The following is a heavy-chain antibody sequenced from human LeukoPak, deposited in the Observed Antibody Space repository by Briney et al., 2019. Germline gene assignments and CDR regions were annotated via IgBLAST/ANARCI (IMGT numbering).Heavy chain of an antibody. CDR1: GFTFSGSA. J-gene: IGHJ6*02. D-gene: IGHD3-16*01. Sequence: PGGSLRLSCAASGFTFSGSAMHWVHQASGKGLEWVGRIRSKANDYATAYAASVKGRFTISRDDSNNTAYLQMNSLKTEDTAVYYCTRRNYVGGQSNQFDPMDVWGQGTTVTVSS. V-gene: IGHV3-73*01. CDR3: TRRNYVGGQSNQFDPMDV. CDR2: IRSKANDYAT.